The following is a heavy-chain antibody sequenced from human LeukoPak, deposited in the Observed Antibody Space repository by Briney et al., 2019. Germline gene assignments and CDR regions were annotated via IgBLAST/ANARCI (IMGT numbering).Heavy chain of an antibody. CDR1: GFTFSNYG. CDR2: ISYDGSNK. D-gene: IGHD3-9*01. CDR3: ARDMSDGILRH. J-gene: IGHJ4*02. Sequence: GGSLRLSCAASGFTFSNYGVHWVRQAPGKGLEWVAVISYDGSNKYYTDSVKGRFTISRDNSKNTLYLQMKSLRAEDTAVYYCARDMSDGILRHWGQGTLVTVSS. V-gene: IGHV3-30-3*01.